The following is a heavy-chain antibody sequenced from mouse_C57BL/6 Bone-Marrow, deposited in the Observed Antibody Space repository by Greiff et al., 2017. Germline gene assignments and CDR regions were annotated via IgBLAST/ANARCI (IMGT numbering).Heavy chain of an antibody. Sequence: VHVKQSGPVLVKPGASVKMSCKASGYTFTDYYMNWVKQSHGKSLEWIGVINPYNGGTSYNQKFKGKATLTVDKSSSTAYMELNSLTSEDSAVYYCARSQFITTVVADAMDYWGQGTSVTVSS. J-gene: IGHJ4*01. CDR1: GYTFTDYY. CDR3: ARSQFITTVVADAMDY. CDR2: INPYNGGT. V-gene: IGHV1-19*01. D-gene: IGHD1-1*01.